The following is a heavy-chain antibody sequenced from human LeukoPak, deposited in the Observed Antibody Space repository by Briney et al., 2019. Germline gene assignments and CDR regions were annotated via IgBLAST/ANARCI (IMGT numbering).Heavy chain of an antibody. Sequence: PGGSLRLSCAASGFTFSNYAMNWVRQAPGKGLEWVSGIIGSGDGTYYADSVKGRFSISRDNSKNRMYLQMNSLRVEDTAVYYCAKDIYYHDGSGYWGPSDYWGQGTLVTVSS. CDR3: AKDIYYHDGSGYWGPSDY. CDR1: GFTFSNYA. J-gene: IGHJ4*01. CDR2: IIGSGDGT. V-gene: IGHV3-23*01. D-gene: IGHD3-22*01.